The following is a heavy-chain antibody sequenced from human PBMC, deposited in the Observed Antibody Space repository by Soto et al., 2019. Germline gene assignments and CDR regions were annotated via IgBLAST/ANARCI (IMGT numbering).Heavy chain of an antibody. CDR1: GFTFSSYG. CDR2: ISYDGSNK. V-gene: IGHV3-30*03. J-gene: IGHJ6*02. D-gene: IGHD2-2*01. Sequence: PGGSLIHSWSSSGFTFSSYGMHLVRQAPGKGLEWVAVISYDGSNKYYADSVKGRFTISRDNSKNTLYLQMNSLRAEDTAVYYCAGSLGGQLLGGMDVWGQGTTVTVSS. CDR3: AGSLGGQLLGGMDV.